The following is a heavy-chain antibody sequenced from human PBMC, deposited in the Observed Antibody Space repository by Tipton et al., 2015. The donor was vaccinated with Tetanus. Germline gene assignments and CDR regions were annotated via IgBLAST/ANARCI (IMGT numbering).Heavy chain of an antibody. V-gene: IGHV3-23*01. Sequence: CAASGFTFSSYAMSWVRQAPGKGLEWVSAISGSGGSTYYADSVKGRFTISRDNSKNTLYLQMNSLRAEDTAVYYCASIRGGAVYWFDPWGQGTLVTVSS. CDR3: ASIRGGAVYWFDP. CDR2: ISGSGGST. D-gene: IGHD3-16*01. J-gene: IGHJ5*02. CDR1: GFTFSSYA.